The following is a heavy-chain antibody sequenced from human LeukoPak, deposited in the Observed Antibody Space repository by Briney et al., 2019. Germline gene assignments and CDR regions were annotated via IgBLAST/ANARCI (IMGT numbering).Heavy chain of an antibody. V-gene: IGHV4-34*09. CDR2: INHSGST. CDR1: GGSFSGYY. J-gene: IGHJ6*02. Sequence: SETLSLTCAVYGGSFSGYYWSWIRQPPGKGLEWIGEINHSGSTNYNPSLKSRVTISVDTSKNQFSLKLSSVTAADTAVYYCARDRPTYYYDSSGSYYYYGMDVWGQGTTVTVSS. CDR3: ARDRPTYYYDSSGSYYYYGMDV. D-gene: IGHD3-22*01.